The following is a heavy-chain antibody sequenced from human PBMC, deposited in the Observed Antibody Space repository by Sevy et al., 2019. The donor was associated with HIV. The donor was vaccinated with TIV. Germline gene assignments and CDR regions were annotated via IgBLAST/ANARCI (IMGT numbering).Heavy chain of an antibody. V-gene: IGHV3-48*02. CDR2: ISSSSSNI. J-gene: IGHJ6*02. Sequence: GGSLRLSCAASGFTFSSYSMNWVRQAPGKGLEWVSYISSSSSNIYYADSVKGRFTISRDNAKNSLYLQMNSLRDEDTAVYYCARDGVDDSSGYSSPYISYYYYGMDVWGQGTTVTVSS. D-gene: IGHD3-22*01. CDR1: GFTFSSYS. CDR3: ARDGVDDSSGYSSPYISYYYYGMDV.